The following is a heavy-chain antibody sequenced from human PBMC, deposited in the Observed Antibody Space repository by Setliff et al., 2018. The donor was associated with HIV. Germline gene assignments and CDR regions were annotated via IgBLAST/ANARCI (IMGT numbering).Heavy chain of an antibody. D-gene: IGHD2-2*01. V-gene: IGHV4-38-2*01. CDR1: GYSIRSGYY. Sequence: SETLSLTCAVSGYSIRSGYYWGWIWQPPGKGLEWIGNIYHSGNTFHNPSLKSRVTISVHTSKNQFSLKLSSVTAADTAVYYCARRRSMPNNAFDIWGQGTMVTVSS. CDR2: IYHSGNT. CDR3: ARRRSMPNNAFDI. J-gene: IGHJ3*02.